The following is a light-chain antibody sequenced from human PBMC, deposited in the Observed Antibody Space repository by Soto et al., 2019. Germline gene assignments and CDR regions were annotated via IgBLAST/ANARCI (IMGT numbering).Light chain of an antibody. CDR3: QVWYSRSDHYV. CDR1: NIGSKS. J-gene: IGLJ1*01. CDR2: FDS. Sequence: SYELTQPPSVSVAPGKTARITCGGNNIGSKSVHWYQQKPGQAPVLVIYFDSDRPSGIPERFSGSNSGNTATLTISRVEAGDEADYYCQVWYSRSDHYVFGTGTKLTVL. V-gene: IGLV3-21*04.